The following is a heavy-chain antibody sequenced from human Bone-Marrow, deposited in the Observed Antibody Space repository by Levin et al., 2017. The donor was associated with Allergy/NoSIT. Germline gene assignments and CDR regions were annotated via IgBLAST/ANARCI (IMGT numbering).Heavy chain of an antibody. CDR2: IYGSGTT. CDR3: ARDNDASDYFRH. Sequence: PSETLSLTCTVSSDSISHFYWSWIRLPAGRGLEWIGRIYGSGTTKYNPSLRSRVTMSIGTSKNQFSLTLTSVTAADTAVYYCARDNDASDYFRHWGQGILVTVSS. D-gene: IGHD2-8*01. CDR1: SDSISHFY. V-gene: IGHV4-4*07. J-gene: IGHJ4*02.